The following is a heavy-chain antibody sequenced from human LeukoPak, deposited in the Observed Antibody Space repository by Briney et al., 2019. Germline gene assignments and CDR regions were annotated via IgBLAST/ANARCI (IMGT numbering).Heavy chain of an antibody. CDR1: GGSISSYY. V-gene: IGHV4-59*08. D-gene: IGHD3-9*01. J-gene: IGHJ4*02. Sequence: SETLSLTCTVSGGSISSYYWSWIRQPPGKGLEWIGYIYYSGSTNYNPSLKSRVTISVDTSKNQFSLKLSSVTAADTAVYYCARHRDYDILTGYYTHFDYWGQGTLDTVSS. CDR2: IYYSGST. CDR3: ARHRDYDILTGYYTHFDY.